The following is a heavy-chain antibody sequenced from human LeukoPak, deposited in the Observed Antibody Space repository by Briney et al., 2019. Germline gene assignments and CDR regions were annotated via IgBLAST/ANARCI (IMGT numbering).Heavy chain of an antibody. D-gene: IGHD6-13*01. V-gene: IGHV1-46*01. Sequence: VASVKVSCKASGYTFTSYYMHWVRQAPGQGLEWMGIINPSGGSTSYAQKFQGRVTMTRDTSTSTVYMELSSLRSEDTAVYYCARGGEAGTKKDAFDIWGQGTMVTVSS. CDR1: GYTFTSYY. J-gene: IGHJ3*02. CDR2: INPSGGST. CDR3: ARGGEAGTKKDAFDI.